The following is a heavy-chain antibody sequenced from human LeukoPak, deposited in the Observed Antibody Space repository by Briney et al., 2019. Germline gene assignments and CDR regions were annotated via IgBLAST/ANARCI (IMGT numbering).Heavy chain of an antibody. Sequence: ASVKVSCKASGYTFTSYDINWVRQATGQGLGWMGWMNPNSGNTGYAQKFQGRVTMTRNTSISTAYMELSSLRSEDTAVYYCHIVVVTAIHNWFDPWGQGTLVTVSS. V-gene: IGHV1-8*01. CDR1: GYTFTSYD. CDR3: HIVVVTAIHNWFDP. J-gene: IGHJ5*02. D-gene: IGHD2-21*02. CDR2: MNPNSGNT.